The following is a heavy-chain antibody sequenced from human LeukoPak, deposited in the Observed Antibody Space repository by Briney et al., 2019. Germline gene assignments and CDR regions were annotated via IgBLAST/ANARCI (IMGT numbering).Heavy chain of an antibody. CDR3: AKAGPDFGTEFDY. CDR2: ISGSGGST. D-gene: IGHD1-1*01. CDR1: GFTFSSYS. V-gene: IGHV3-23*01. Sequence: GGSLRLSCAASGFTFSSYSMNWVRQAPGKGLEWVSAISGSGGSTYYADSVKGRFTISRDNSKNTLYLQMNSLRAEDTAVYYCAKAGPDFGTEFDYWGQGTLVTVSS. J-gene: IGHJ4*02.